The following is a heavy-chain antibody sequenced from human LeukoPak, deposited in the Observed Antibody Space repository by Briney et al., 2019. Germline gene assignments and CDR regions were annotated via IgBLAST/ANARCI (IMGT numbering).Heavy chain of an antibody. V-gene: IGHV3-30-3*01. CDR1: GFTFRSYW. J-gene: IGHJ4*02. D-gene: IGHD7-27*01. CDR2: ISYDGSNK. Sequence: GGSLRLSCTASGFTFRSYWMSWVRQAPGKGLEWVAVISYDGSNKYYADSVKGRFTISRDNSKNTLYLQMNSLRAEDTAVYYCAREVWGQVYFDYWGQGTLVTVSS. CDR3: AREVWGQVYFDY.